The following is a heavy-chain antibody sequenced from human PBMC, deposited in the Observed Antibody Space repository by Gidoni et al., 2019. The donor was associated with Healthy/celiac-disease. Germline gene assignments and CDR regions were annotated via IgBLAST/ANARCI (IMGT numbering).Heavy chain of an antibody. D-gene: IGHD6-13*01. CDR2: ISGSGGST. Sequence: EVQLLESGGGLVQPGGSLRLPCAASGFTFSSYAMSWVRQAPGKGLEWVSAISGSGGSTYYADSVKGRFTISRDNSKNTLYLQMNSLRAEDTAVYYCAKVVSWYSTVDYWGQGTLVTVSS. J-gene: IGHJ4*02. CDR1: GFTFSSYA. V-gene: IGHV3-23*01. CDR3: AKVVSWYSTVDY.